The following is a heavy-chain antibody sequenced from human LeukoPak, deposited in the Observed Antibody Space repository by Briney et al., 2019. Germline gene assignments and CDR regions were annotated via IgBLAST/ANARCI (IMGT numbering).Heavy chain of an antibody. J-gene: IGHJ6*02. D-gene: IGHD3/OR15-3a*01. CDR2: INPNGGGT. Sequence: ASVKVSCKASGYTFTGYYMHWVRQAPGQGLEWMGWINPNGGGTNYAQKFQGRVTMTRDTSISTAYMELSRLRSDDTAVYYCAILDSLSYYYYGMDVWGQGTTVTVSS. CDR1: GYTFTGYY. CDR3: AILDSLSYYYYGMDV. V-gene: IGHV1-2*02.